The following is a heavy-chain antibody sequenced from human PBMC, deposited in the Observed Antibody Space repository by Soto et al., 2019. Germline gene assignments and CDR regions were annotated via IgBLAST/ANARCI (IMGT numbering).Heavy chain of an antibody. CDR3: ARHTSVWGSTYFDY. J-gene: IGHJ4*02. D-gene: IGHD3-16*01. CDR2: IYYSGST. V-gene: IGHV4-39*07. CDR1: GGSISGSSYY. Sequence: PSETLSLTCTVSGGSISGSSYYWGWIRQPPGKGLEWIGSIYYSGSTYYNPSLKSRVTISVDTSKNQFSLKLSSVTAADTAVYYWARHTSVWGSTYFDYWGQGTLVTVSS.